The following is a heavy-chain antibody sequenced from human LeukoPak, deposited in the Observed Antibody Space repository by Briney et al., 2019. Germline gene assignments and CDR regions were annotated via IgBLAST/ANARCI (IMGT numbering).Heavy chain of an antibody. Sequence: LSGGSLRLSCAASGFTFSSYSMNWVRQAPGKGLEWISYISTSSSTIYYAESVKGRFIISRDNSKNTLYLQMNSLRAEDTAVYYCASIAVAGSRGLFASSRHVDYWGQGTLVTVSS. J-gene: IGHJ4*02. V-gene: IGHV3-48*01. CDR2: ISTSSSTI. CDR3: ASIAVAGSRGLFASSRHVDY. CDR1: GFTFSSYS. D-gene: IGHD6-19*01.